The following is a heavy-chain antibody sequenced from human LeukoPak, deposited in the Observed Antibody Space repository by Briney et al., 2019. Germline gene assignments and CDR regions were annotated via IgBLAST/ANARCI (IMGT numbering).Heavy chain of an antibody. CDR1: GFTFSSYA. D-gene: IGHD1-1*01. J-gene: IGHJ4*02. Sequence: GGSLRLSCAASGFTFSSYAMSWVRQAPGKGLEWVSAISGSGGSTYYADSVKSRFTISRDNSKNTLYLQMNSLRAEDTAVYYCACGDGTTWGPFDYWGQGTLVTVSS. CDR2: ISGSGGST. V-gene: IGHV3-23*01. CDR3: ACGDGTTWGPFDY.